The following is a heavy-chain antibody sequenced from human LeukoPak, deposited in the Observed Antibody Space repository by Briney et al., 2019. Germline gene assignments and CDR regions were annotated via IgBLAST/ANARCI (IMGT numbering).Heavy chain of an antibody. V-gene: IGHV4-34*01. J-gene: IGHJ4*02. Sequence: SSETLSLTCAVYGGSFCGYYWSWIRQPPGKGLEWIGEINHSGSTNYNPSLKSRVTISVDTSKNQFSLKLSSVTAADTAVYYCARLDFWSGYYDYWGQGTLVTVSS. CDR3: ARLDFWSGYYDY. CDR2: INHSGST. CDR1: GGSFCGYY. D-gene: IGHD3-3*01.